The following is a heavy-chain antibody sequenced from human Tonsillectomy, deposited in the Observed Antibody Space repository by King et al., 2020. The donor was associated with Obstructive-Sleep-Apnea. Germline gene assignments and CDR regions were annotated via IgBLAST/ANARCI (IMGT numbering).Heavy chain of an antibody. Sequence: VQLVESGGGLVKPGGSLRLSFAASGLSFSNNGMNWVRQAPGRGLGGVGGIKGKVENKTRDYAAPVKGRFIISRGDSKNSLYLQMNSLRTEDSGVYYCTNAMVVWGQGTTVTVSS. CDR3: TNAMVV. CDR1: GLSFSNNG. CDR2: IKGKVENKTR. J-gene: IGHJ6*02. V-gene: IGHV3-15*01.